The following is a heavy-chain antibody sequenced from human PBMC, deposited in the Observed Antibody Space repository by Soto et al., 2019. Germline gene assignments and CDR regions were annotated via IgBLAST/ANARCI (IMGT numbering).Heavy chain of an antibody. V-gene: IGHV2-5*02. CDR1: GFSLTSVGGG. J-gene: IGHJ5*01. Sequence: QITLKESGPPLVKPTPTLTLTCSCSGFSLTSVGGGVGWIRQPPGKALEFLALVFWGDDKRYHPSRSSRLTNTQDSFKVHVVINMTYMDPVDTATSYYASHVRGCGSYTGDRLDSWGQGTLVTVS. D-gene: IGHD3-16*02. CDR3: ASHVRGCGSYTGDRLDS. CDR2: VFWGDDK.